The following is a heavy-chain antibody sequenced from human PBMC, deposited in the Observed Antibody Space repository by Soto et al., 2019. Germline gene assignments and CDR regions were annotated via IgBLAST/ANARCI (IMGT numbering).Heavy chain of an antibody. D-gene: IGHD6-19*01. CDR3: AKGIAVAGTSSWFDP. Sequence: QVQLQESGPGLVKPSQTLSLTCTVSGGSISSGGYYWSWIRQHPGKDLERIGYIYYSGSTYYIPSLKSRVNISVDTSKNQFSLKLSSVTAADTAVYYCAKGIAVAGTSSWFDPWGQGTLVTVSS. CDR2: IYYSGST. V-gene: IGHV4-31*03. J-gene: IGHJ5*02. CDR1: GGSISSGGYY.